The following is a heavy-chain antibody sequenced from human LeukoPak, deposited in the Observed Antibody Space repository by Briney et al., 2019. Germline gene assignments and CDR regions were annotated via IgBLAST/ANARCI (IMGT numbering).Heavy chain of an antibody. CDR1: GGSISSYY. D-gene: IGHD5-12*01. J-gene: IGHJ6*03. Sequence: SETLSLTCTVSGGSISSYYWSWIRQPAGKGLEWIGRIYTSGSTNYNPSLKSRVTMSVDTSKNQFFLKLSSVTAADTAVYYCARGGYSGYDFAFYYYYYMDVWGKGTTVTVSS. V-gene: IGHV4-4*07. CDR3: ARGGYSGYDFAFYYYYYMDV. CDR2: IYTSGST.